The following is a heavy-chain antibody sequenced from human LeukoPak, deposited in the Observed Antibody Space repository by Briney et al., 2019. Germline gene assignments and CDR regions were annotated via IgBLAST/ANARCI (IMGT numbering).Heavy chain of an antibody. Sequence: GGSLRLSCAASGFTFSSYTMSWVRQAPGKGLEWVPTIGASDGTTYYADSVKGRFTISRDNSKNTLYLQMNSLRAEDTAIYYCAKLLPNWGQGTLVTVSS. J-gene: IGHJ4*02. CDR1: GFTFSSYT. V-gene: IGHV3-23*01. CDR3: AKLLPN. CDR2: IGASDGTT.